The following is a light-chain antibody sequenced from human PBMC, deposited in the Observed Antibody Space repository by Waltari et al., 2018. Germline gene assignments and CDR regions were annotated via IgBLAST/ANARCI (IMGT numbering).Light chain of an antibody. Sequence: DIQMTQSPSTLSASVGDRVTITCRASQSISHWLAWYQQKPGKAPKRLISKASSLEKEVPSRFSGSGSGTEFTLTITNLQPDDFATVYCQRYDDYPPTFGGGTKVEIK. CDR1: QSISHW. CDR2: KAS. CDR3: QRYDDYPPT. J-gene: IGKJ4*01. V-gene: IGKV1-5*03.